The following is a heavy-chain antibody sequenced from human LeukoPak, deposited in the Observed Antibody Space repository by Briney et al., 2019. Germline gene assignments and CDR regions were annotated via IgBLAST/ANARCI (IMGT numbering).Heavy chain of an antibody. CDR2: ITGSDDKT. D-gene: IGHD3-22*01. CDR1: GFTFSSFA. V-gene: IGHV3-23*01. J-gene: IGHJ4*02. Sequence: GGSLSLSCAASGFTFSSFAMTWVRQAPGKGLEWVSTITGSDDKTYYADSVKGRFTISRDYSKNTPRLQMNSLRVEDTAIYYCAKGPHVGSGYHPDYWGQGTLVTVSS. CDR3: AKGPHVGSGYHPDY.